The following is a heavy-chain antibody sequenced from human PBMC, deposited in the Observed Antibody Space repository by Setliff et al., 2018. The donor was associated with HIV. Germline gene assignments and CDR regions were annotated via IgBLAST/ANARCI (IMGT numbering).Heavy chain of an antibody. CDR3: ARPYDSLYG. CDR1: GGSISNSDFY. CDR2: IYYRGAT. D-gene: IGHD3-22*01. J-gene: IGHJ4*02. V-gene: IGHV4-39*01. Sequence: PSETLSLTCTVSGGSISNSDFYWGWIRQSPGKGLEWIGSIYYRGATYYSPTLQSRVTISADTSKNQFYLKLTSVTAADTAIYYCARPYDSLYGWGQGVLVTVSS.